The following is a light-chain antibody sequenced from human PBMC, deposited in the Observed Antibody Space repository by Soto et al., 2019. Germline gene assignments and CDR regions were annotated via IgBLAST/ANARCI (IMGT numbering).Light chain of an antibody. Sequence: IVLPQSPGTLSLSPGERATLSCRASQSVSSSHLAWYQQKPGQAPRLLIYGASSRATGIPDRFSGSGSGTDFTLTISRLEPEDFAVYYCQQYGSPLTFGQGTKVEIK. J-gene: IGKJ1*01. CDR2: GAS. CDR3: QQYGSPLT. V-gene: IGKV3-20*01. CDR1: QSVSSSH.